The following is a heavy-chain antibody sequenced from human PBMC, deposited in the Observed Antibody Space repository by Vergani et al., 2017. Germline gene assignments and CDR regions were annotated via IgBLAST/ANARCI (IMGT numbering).Heavy chain of an antibody. J-gene: IGHJ6*03. CDR2: ISSISSYI. CDR3: ARDFEVAATDYYYYMDV. Sequence: EVQLVESGGGLVKPGGSLRLSCAASGFTFSSYSMNWVRQAPGKGLEWVSSISSISSYIYYADSVKGRFTISRDNSKNSLYLQMNSLRAEDTAVYYCARDFEVAATDYYYYMDVWGKGTTVTVSS. V-gene: IGHV3-21*01. CDR1: GFTFSSYS. D-gene: IGHD2-15*01.